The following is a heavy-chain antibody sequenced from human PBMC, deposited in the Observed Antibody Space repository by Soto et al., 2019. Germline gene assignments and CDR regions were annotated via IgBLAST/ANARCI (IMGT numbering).Heavy chain of an antibody. Sequence: QLQLQESGSGLVKPSQTLSLTCAVSGGSISSGGYSWSWIRQPPGKGLEWIGYIYHSGSTYYNPSLKSRVTISVDRSKIQFSLKLSSVTAADTAVHYCARDRVSSGQLELPGGGFDPWGQGTLVTVSS. CDR3: ARDRVSSGQLELPGGGFDP. D-gene: IGHD1-1*01. V-gene: IGHV4-30-2*01. CDR1: GGSISSGGYS. J-gene: IGHJ5*02. CDR2: IYHSGST.